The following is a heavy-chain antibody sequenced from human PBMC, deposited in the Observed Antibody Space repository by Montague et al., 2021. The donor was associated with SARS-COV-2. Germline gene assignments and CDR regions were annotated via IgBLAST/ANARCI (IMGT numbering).Heavy chain of an antibody. J-gene: IGHJ4*02. CDR2: IYHSGAS. D-gene: IGHD2/OR15-2a*01. CDR1: GYSITNGYY. Sequence: SETLSLTCTVSGYSITNGYYWAWIRPPPGKGLEWIGMIYHSGASXYHPSLKSRVTISVDTSKNQFSLRLSDVSAADTALYYCARVPDPMRFHSDASEYYSYFDSWGQGALVTVSS. V-gene: IGHV4-38-2*02. CDR3: ARVPDPMRFHSDASEYYSYFDS.